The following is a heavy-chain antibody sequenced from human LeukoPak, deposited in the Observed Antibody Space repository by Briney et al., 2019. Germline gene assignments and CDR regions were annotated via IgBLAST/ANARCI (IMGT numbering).Heavy chain of an antibody. V-gene: IGHV3-30*02. CDR2: IRYDGSNK. D-gene: IGHD3-10*01. J-gene: IGHJ4*02. CDR1: GFTFSSYG. Sequence: GGSLRLSCAASGFTFSSYGMHWVRQAPGKGLEWVAFIRYDGSNKYYADSVKGRFTISRDNSKNTLYLQMNSLRAGDTAVYFCAKEASLLWFGESINYFDYWGQGTLVTVSS. CDR3: AKEASLLWFGESINYFDY.